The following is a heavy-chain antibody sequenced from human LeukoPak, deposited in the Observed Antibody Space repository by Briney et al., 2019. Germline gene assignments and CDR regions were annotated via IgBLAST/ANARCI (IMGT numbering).Heavy chain of an antibody. V-gene: IGHV1-18*01. Sequence: ASVKVPCKASGYTFTSYGISWVRQAPGQGLEWMGWISAYNGNTNYAQKLQGRVTMTTDTSTSTVYMELRSLRSDDTAVYYCARVGWYNWNVLDAFDIWGQGTMVTVSS. J-gene: IGHJ3*02. CDR2: ISAYNGNT. D-gene: IGHD1-1*01. CDR3: ARVGWYNWNVLDAFDI. CDR1: GYTFTSYG.